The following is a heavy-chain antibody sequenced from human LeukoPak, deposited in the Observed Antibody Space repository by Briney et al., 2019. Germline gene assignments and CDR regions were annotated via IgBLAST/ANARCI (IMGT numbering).Heavy chain of an antibody. CDR1: GFTFSNYA. V-gene: IGHV3-23*01. D-gene: IGHD2-21*02. J-gene: IGHJ4*02. Sequence: QSGGSLSLSCAAFGFTFSNYAISWVRQPPGKGLEWVSAISGSGGNTYYADSVRGRFTISRDNSRSTLYLQMSRLRAEDTALYYCAKPYGTDWGGDCYFDYWGQGTLVSVSS. CDR2: ISGSGGNT. CDR3: AKPYGTDWGGDCYFDY.